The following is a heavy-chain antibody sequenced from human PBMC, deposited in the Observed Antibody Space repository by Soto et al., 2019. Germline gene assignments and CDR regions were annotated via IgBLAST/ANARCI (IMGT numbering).Heavy chain of an antibody. V-gene: IGHV1-18*01. CDR1: GYTFTSYG. Sequence: GASVKVSCKASGYTFTSYGISWARQAPGQGLEWMGWISAYNGNTNYAQKLQGRVTMTTDTSTSTACMELRSLRSDDTAVYYCARVYSYYDILTGYYYFDYWGQGTLVTVSS. CDR2: ISAYNGNT. CDR3: ARVYSYYDILTGYYYFDY. D-gene: IGHD3-9*01. J-gene: IGHJ4*02.